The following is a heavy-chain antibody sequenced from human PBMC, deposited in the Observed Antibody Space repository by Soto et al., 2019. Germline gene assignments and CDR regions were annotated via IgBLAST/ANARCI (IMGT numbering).Heavy chain of an antibody. Sequence: GGSLRLSCAASGFTFSSYAMSWVRQAPGKGLEWVSAISGSGGSTYYADSVKGRFTISRDNSKNTLYLQMNSLRAEDTAVYYCAKAPANIVVVITVPFDYWGQGTLVTVSS. CDR1: GFTFSSYA. CDR2: ISGSGGST. J-gene: IGHJ4*02. V-gene: IGHV3-23*01. D-gene: IGHD3-22*01. CDR3: AKAPANIVVVITVPFDY.